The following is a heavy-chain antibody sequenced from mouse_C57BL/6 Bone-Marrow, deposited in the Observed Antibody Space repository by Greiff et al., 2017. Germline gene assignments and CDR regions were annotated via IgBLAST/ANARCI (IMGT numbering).Heavy chain of an antibody. D-gene: IGHD1-1*02. CDR3: PYGFYY. CDR2: IDPENGDT. V-gene: IGHV14-4*01. CDR1: GFNIKDDY. Sequence: DVKLVESGAELVRPGASVKLSCTASGFNIKDDYMHWVKQRPEQGLEWIGWIDPENGDTEYASKFQGKATITADTSSNTAYLQLSSLTSEDTAVYYCPYGFYYWGQGTTLTVSS. J-gene: IGHJ2*01.